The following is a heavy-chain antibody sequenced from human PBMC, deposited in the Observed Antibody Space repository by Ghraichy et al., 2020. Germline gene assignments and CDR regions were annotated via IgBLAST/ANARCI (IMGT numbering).Heavy chain of an antibody. Sequence: GASLRLSCAASGFTFSGYAMTWVRQAPGTGLEFVSSLDARGNNTYYADSVKGRFTISRDNSKNTLYLQMDSLRAEDTAVYYCAKDRIRNSDYWGQGTLVTVSS. CDR3: AKDRIRNSDY. V-gene: IGHV3-23*01. D-gene: IGHD3-9*01. CDR2: LDARGNNT. CDR1: GFTFSGYA. J-gene: IGHJ4*02.